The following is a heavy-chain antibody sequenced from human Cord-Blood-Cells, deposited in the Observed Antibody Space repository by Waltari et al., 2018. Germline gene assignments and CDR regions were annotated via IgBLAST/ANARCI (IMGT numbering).Heavy chain of an antibody. Sequence: QVQLVESGGGVVQLGRSLRLSCAASGCTFSSYAMHWVRQAPGKGLEWVAVISYDGSNKYYADSVKGRFTISRDNSKNTLYLQMNSLRAEDTAVYYCARGGGAGRFDYWGQGTLVTVSS. CDR1: GCTFSSYA. CDR2: ISYDGSNK. D-gene: IGHD6-19*01. V-gene: IGHV3-30-3*01. CDR3: ARGGGAGRFDY. J-gene: IGHJ4*02.